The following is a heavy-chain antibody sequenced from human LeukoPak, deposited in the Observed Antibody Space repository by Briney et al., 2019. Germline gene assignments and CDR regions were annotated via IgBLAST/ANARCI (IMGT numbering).Heavy chain of an antibody. Sequence: GGSLRLSCAASGFTFSSYAMSWVRQAPGKGLEWVSVIYSGGSTYYSDSVKGRFTISRDNSKNTLFLQMNSLLAADAAAYYYSRSPRVGLDYWGQGTLVTVSS. CDR3: SRSPRVGLDY. CDR1: GFTFSSYA. V-gene: IGHV3-66*02. CDR2: IYSGGST. D-gene: IGHD3-16*01. J-gene: IGHJ4*02.